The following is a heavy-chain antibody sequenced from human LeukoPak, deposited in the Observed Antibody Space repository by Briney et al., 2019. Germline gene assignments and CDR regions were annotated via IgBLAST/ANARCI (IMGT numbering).Heavy chain of an antibody. Sequence: SETLSLTCTVSGGSISSSSYYWGWIRQPPGKGLEWIGSIYYSGSTYYNPSLKSRVTISVDTSKNQFSLKLSSVTAADTAVYYCARDPGYLIKWGQGTLVTVSS. D-gene: IGHD5-18*01. CDR1: GGSISSSSYY. J-gene: IGHJ4*02. CDR3: ARDPGYLIK. CDR2: IYYSGST. V-gene: IGHV4-39*07.